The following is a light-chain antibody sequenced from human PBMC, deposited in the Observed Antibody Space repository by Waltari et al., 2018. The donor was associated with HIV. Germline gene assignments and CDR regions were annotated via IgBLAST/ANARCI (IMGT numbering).Light chain of an antibody. Sequence: QSALTQPASVSGSPGPSITISCPGTSSDVGGSNYVSWYQQHPGKAPKLMIYDVSKRPSGVSNRFSGSKSGNTASLTISGLQAEDEADYCCCSYAGSSTYVFGTGTKVTVL. CDR2: DVS. V-gene: IGLV2-23*02. CDR3: CSYAGSSTYV. CDR1: SSDVGGSNY. J-gene: IGLJ1*01.